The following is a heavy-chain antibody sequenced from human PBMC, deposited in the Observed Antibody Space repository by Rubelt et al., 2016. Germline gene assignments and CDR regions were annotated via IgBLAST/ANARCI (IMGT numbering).Heavy chain of an antibody. V-gene: IGHV4-34*01. CDR1: GGSFSGYY. CDR2: IYYSGST. CDR3: AGGGETAVAGTYTYYFDH. D-gene: IGHD6-19*01. Sequence: QVQLQQWGAGLLKPSETLSLTCAVYGGSFSGYYWSWIRQPPGKGLEWIGNIYYSGSTKYNPSLKSPVTISVDTSKNQFSLKLTSVTAADTAVYYCAGGGETAVAGTYTYYFDHWGQGTLVTVSS. J-gene: IGHJ4*02.